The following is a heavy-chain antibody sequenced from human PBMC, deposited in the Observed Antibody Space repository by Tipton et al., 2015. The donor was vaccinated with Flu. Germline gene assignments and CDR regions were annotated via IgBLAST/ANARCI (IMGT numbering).Heavy chain of an antibody. CDR3: ARDYTYGTNWHSVQCFAL. CDR2: ISYDGSNK. CDR1: GFTFNNYV. J-gene: IGHJ4*02. D-gene: IGHD4/OR15-4a*01. V-gene: IGHV3-30-3*01. Sequence: QLVQSGGGVVQPGRSLRLSCAASGFTFNNYVMYWVRQAPGKGLEWVAVISYDGSNKYYTDSVKGRFTSSRDNSKNTLYLQMSSLRPGDTAVYYCARDYTYGTNWHSVQCFALWGQGTLVTVSS.